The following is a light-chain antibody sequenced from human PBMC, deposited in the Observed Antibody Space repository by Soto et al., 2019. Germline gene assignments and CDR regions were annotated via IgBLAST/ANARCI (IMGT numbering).Light chain of an antibody. Sequence: ETLLTQSPATLSVSPGETATLSCRASQSVSNSLAWYRQKPGQPPSLLIYATSSRATGVPPRFTGSGSGTEFTLTISSLQSEDVAVYYCHQYYDWPPWTFGQGTKVEI. CDR3: HQYYDWPPWT. J-gene: IGKJ1*01. CDR2: ATS. CDR1: QSVSNS. V-gene: IGKV3-15*01.